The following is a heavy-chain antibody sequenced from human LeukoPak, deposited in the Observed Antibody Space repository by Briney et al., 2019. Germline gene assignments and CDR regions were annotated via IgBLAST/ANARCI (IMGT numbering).Heavy chain of an antibody. J-gene: IGHJ5*02. CDR1: GGSLSSYH. Sequence: SETLSLTCSVSGGSLSSYHWSWIRQPAGKGLEWIGRIYTSGSTNYNPSLKGRVTISVDKSKNQFSLKLNSVTAADTAVYYCARDYRVIYGPEGFDPWGQGTLVTVSS. CDR2: IYTSGST. D-gene: IGHD2/OR15-2a*01. V-gene: IGHV4-4*07. CDR3: ARDYRVIYGPEGFDP.